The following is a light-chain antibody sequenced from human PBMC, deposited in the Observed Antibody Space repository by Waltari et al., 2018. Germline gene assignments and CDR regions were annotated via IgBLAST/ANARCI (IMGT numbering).Light chain of an antibody. Sequence: QSVLTPPPSVSGAPGQRVTISCTGSSSNIGAGYAVHWYQQLPGTAPKLLIYGNSNRPSGVPDRFSGSKSGTSASLAITGLQAEDEADYYCQSYDSSLSGSEVVFGGGTKLTVL. J-gene: IGLJ2*01. CDR3: QSYDSSLSGSEVV. CDR1: SSNIGAGYA. V-gene: IGLV1-40*01. CDR2: GNS.